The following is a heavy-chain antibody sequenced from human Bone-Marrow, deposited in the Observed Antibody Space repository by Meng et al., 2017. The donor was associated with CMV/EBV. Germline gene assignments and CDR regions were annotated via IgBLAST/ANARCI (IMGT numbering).Heavy chain of an antibody. CDR1: GFTFSSYS. CDR2: ISSSSSYI. J-gene: IGHJ4*02. Sequence: GESLKISCTASGFTFSSYSMNWVRQAPGKGLEWVSSISSSSSYIYYEDSVKGRFTISRDNAKNSLYLQMNSLRAEDTAAYYCAKGGLYSGSYIHGDWGQGTLVTVSS. CDR3: AKGGLYSGSYIHGD. D-gene: IGHD1-26*01. V-gene: IGHV3-21*04.